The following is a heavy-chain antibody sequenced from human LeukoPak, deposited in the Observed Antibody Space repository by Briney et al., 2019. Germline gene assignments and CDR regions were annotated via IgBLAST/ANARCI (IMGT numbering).Heavy chain of an antibody. V-gene: IGHV3-53*01. J-gene: IGHJ1*01. CDR3: AREGYCSSTSCYRTEYFQH. CDR1: GFTVSSNY. CDR2: IYSGGST. D-gene: IGHD2-2*02. Sequence: GGSLRLSCAASGFTVSSNYMSWVRQAPGKGLEWVSVIYSGGSTYYADSVKGRFTISRDNSKNTLYLQMNSLRAEDTAVYYCAREGYCSSTSCYRTEYFQHWGQGTLVTVSS.